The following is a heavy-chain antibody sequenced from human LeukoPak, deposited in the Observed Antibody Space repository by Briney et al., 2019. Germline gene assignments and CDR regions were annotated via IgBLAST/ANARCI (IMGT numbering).Heavy chain of an antibody. D-gene: IGHD6-13*01. CDR2: INHSGST. V-gene: IGHV4-34*01. CDR1: GGSFSDYY. J-gene: IGHJ4*02. CDR3: ARAGNRRRSSMDY. Sequence: SETLSLTCAVYGGSFSDYYWSWMRQPPGKGLEWIGEINHSGSTNSNPSLKSRVTISVDTSKNQFSLKLSSVTAADTAVYYCARAGNRRRSSMDYWGQGTLLTVSS.